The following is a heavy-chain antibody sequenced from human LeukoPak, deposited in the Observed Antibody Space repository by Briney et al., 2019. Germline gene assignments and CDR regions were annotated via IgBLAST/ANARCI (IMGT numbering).Heavy chain of an antibody. CDR1: GYTFTGYA. Sequence: GASVKVSCKASGYTFTGYAMNWVRQAPGQGLEWMGWINTNTGNPTYAQGFTGRFVFSLDTSVSTAYLQISSLKAEDTAVYYCARAVAVSSWYSLTINSDAFDIWGQGTMVTVSS. J-gene: IGHJ3*02. D-gene: IGHD6-13*01. CDR2: INTNTGNP. V-gene: IGHV7-4-1*02. CDR3: ARAVAVSSWYSLTINSDAFDI.